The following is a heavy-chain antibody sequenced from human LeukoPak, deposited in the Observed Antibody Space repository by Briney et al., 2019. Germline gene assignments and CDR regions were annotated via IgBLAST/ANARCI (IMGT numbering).Heavy chain of an antibody. CDR2: IKTDGSRK. J-gene: IGHJ3*02. CDR1: GFTFSSYW. CDR3: ARVGWNYDDAFDI. V-gene: IGHV3-74*01. Sequence: GGSLRLSCAASGFTFSSYWMHWVRQVPGKGLVWVSRIKTDGSRKSYADSVKGRFTISRDNAKNTLYLQMNSLRAEDTAVYYCARVGWNYDDAFDIWGQGTMVTVSS. D-gene: IGHD1-7*01.